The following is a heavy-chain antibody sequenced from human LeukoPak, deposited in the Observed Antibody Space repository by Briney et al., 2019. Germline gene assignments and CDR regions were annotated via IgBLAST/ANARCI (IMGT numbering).Heavy chain of an antibody. D-gene: IGHD2-2*01. Sequence: SVKVSCKASGGTFSSYAISWVRQAPGQGLEWMGGIIPIFGTANYAQKFQGRVTITADKSTSTAYMELSSLRSEDTAVYYCAANPPADIVVVPAALYNWFDPWGQGTLVTVSS. CDR3: AANPPADIVVVPAALYNWFDP. J-gene: IGHJ5*02. CDR1: GGTFSSYA. CDR2: IIPIFGTA. V-gene: IGHV1-69*06.